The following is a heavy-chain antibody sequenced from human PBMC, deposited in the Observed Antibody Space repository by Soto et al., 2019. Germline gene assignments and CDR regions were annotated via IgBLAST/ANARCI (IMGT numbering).Heavy chain of an antibody. D-gene: IGHD4-4*01. CDR2: IGGSGGNR. CDR1: GFTFNAYA. Sequence: EVQLLESGGDLVQPGGSLRLSCAASGFTFNAYAMTWVRQAPGKGLEWVSAIGGSGGNRYYADSVKGRFTISRDNSKDTVDLQMNSLRVEDTAVYYCARVASDYINSVDHWGQGILVTVSS. CDR3: ARVASDYINSVDH. J-gene: IGHJ4*02. V-gene: IGHV3-23*01.